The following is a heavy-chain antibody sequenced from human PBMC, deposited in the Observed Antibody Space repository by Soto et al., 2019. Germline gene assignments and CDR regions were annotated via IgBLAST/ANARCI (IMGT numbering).Heavy chain of an antibody. CDR2: IYYSGST. J-gene: IGHJ6*03. CDR1: GVSISSSSYY. D-gene: IGHD2-2*01. V-gene: IGHV4-39*01. Sequence: SETLSLTCTVSGVSISSSSYYWGWIRQPPGKGLEWIGSIYYSGSTYYNPSLKSRVTISVDTSKNQFSLKLSSVTAADTAVYYCARHRGSSTTKTGYYYYYMDVWGKGTTVTVSS. CDR3: ARHRGSSTTKTGYYYYYMDV.